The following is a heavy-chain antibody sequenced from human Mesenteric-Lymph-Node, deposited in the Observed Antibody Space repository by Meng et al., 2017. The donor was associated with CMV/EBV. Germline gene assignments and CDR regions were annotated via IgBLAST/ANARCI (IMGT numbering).Heavy chain of an antibody. CDR1: GYTFGTLA. CDR3: TYASSGLNWFDP. J-gene: IGHJ5*02. D-gene: IGHD2-15*01. Sequence: CKASGYTFGTLAISWVRQAPGRGLEWMGWMNAYNGNTRYAQKLKGRLTVTADTSTAAAYMELRSLTSDDTAVYSCTYASSGLNWFDPWGQGTLVTVSS. V-gene: IGHV1-18*01. CDR2: MNAYNGNT.